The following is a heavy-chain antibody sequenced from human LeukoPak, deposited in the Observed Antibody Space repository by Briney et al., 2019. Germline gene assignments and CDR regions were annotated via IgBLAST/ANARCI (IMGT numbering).Heavy chain of an antibody. V-gene: IGHV4-34*01. CDR2: INHSGST. J-gene: IGHJ6*02. Sequence: SETLSLTCAVYGGSFSGYYWSWIRQPPGKGLEWIGEINHSGSTNYNPPLKSRVTISVDTSKNQFSLKLSSVTAADTAVYYCARCGHCSSTSCYYAPYYYYGMDVWGQGTTVTVSS. CDR3: ARCGHCSSTSCYYAPYYYYGMDV. D-gene: IGHD2-2*01. CDR1: GGSFSGYY.